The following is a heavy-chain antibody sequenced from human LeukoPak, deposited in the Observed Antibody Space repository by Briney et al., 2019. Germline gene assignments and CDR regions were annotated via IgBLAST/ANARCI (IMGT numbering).Heavy chain of an antibody. CDR2: IRYDGSNK. CDR1: GFTFSSYG. D-gene: IGHD3-3*01. CDR3: AKDPLRGVVTYFDY. Sequence: GRSLRLSCAAAGFTFSSYGMQWGRQAPGKGLEWVAFIRYDGSNKYYADSVKGRFTISRDNSKNTLYLQMNSLRAEDTAVYYCAKDPLRGVVTYFDYWGQGTLVTVSS. J-gene: IGHJ4*02. V-gene: IGHV3-30*02.